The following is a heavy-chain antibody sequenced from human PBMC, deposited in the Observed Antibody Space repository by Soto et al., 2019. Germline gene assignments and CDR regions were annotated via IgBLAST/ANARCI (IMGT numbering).Heavy chain of an antibody. V-gene: IGHV4-31*02. CDR1: GASISSGGYY. CDR3: ARGGQRVGGVLGY. Sequence: LCGASISSGGYYWSWIRQHPGKGLEWIGYIYYSGSTYYNPSLKSRVTISVDTSKNQFSLKLSSVTAADTAVYYCARGGQRVGGVLGYWGQGTLVTVSS. CDR2: IYYSGST. D-gene: IGHD2-8*02. J-gene: IGHJ4*02.